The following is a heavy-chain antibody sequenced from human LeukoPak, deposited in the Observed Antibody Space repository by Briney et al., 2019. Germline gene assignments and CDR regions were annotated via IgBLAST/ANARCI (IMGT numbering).Heavy chain of an antibody. V-gene: IGHV3-23*01. J-gene: IGHJ4*02. CDR2: ISGSGGNT. CDR3: AKDLKRLWFGELLNY. D-gene: IGHD3-10*01. CDR1: GFTFSSYA. Sequence: AGSLSLSCAASGFTFSSYAMSWVRQAPGKGLEWVSAISGSGGNTYYADSVKGRFTISRDNSKNTLYLQMNSLRAEDTAVFYCAKDLKRLWFGELLNYWGQGTLVTVSS.